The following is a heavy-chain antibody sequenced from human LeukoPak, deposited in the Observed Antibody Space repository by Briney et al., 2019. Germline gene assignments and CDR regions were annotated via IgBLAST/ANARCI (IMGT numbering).Heavy chain of an antibody. D-gene: IGHD6-19*01. V-gene: IGHV3-48*01. J-gene: IGHJ4*02. Sequence: GGSLRLSCAASGFTFSSYSMNWVRQAPGKGLEWVSYISSSSSTIYYADSVKGRFTISRDNAKNSLYLQMNSLRAEDTAVYYCARDLQYSSGWYYFDYWGQGTLVTVSS. CDR3: ARDLQYSSGWYYFDY. CDR1: GFTFSSYS. CDR2: ISSSSSTI.